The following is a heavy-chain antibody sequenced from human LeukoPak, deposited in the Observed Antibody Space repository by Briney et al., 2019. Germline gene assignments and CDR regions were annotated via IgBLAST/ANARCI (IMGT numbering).Heavy chain of an antibody. V-gene: IGHV3-7*01. Sequence: GGSLRLSCAASGFTFSSYWMSWVRQASGKGLEWVANIKQDGSEKYYVDSVKGRFTISRDNAKNSLYLQMNSLRAEDTAVYYCARDHRGYSYGSEQYHYYYMDVWGKGTTVTVSS. D-gene: IGHD5-18*01. CDR1: GFTFSSYW. J-gene: IGHJ6*03. CDR3: ARDHRGYSYGSEQYHYYYMDV. CDR2: IKQDGSEK.